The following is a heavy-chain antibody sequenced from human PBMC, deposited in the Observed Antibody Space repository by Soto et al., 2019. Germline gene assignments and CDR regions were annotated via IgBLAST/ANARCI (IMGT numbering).Heavy chain of an antibody. CDR2: INHSGST. J-gene: IGHJ6*02. D-gene: IGHD3-10*01. V-gene: IGHV4-34*01. CDR3: ARFLFRFGELDYYYYGMDV. CDR1: GGSFSGYY. Sequence: SETLSLTCAVYGGSFSGYYWSWIRQPPGKGLEWIGEINHSGSTNYNPSLKSRVTISVDKSKNQFSLKLSSVTAADTAVYYCARFLFRFGELDYYYYGMDVWGQGTTVTVSS.